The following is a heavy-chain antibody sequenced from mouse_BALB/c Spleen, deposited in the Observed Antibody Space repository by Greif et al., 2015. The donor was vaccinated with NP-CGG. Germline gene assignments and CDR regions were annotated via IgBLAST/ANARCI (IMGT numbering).Heavy chain of an antibody. J-gene: IGHJ3*01. Sequence: SGAELVRSGASVKLSCTASGFNIKDYYMHWVKQRPEQGLEWIGWIDPENGDTEYAPKFQGKATMTADTSSNTAYLQLSSLTSEDTAVYYCTLYDGYYWFAYWGQGTLVTVSA. D-gene: IGHD2-3*01. CDR3: TLYDGYYWFAY. CDR1: GFNIKDYY. CDR2: IDPENGDT. V-gene: IGHV14-4*02.